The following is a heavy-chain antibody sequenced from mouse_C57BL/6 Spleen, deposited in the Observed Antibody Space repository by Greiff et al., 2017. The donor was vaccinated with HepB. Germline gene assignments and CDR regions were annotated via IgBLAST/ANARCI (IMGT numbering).Heavy chain of an antibody. V-gene: IGHV6-3*01. CDR3: TGYSPYFDY. CDR1: GFTFRNYW. Sequence: EVMLVESGGGLVQPGGSMKLSCVASGFTFRNYWMNWVRQSPEKGLEWVAQIRLKSDNYATHYAESVKGRFTISRDDSKSSVYLQMNTLRAEDTGIYYCTGYSPYFDYWGQGTTLTVSS. D-gene: IGHD2-12*01. J-gene: IGHJ2*01. CDR2: IRLKSDNYAT.